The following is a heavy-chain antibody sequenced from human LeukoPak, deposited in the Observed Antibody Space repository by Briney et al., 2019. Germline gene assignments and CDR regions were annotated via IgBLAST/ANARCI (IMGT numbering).Heavy chain of an antibody. V-gene: IGHV4-34*01. J-gene: IGHJ3*02. CDR1: GGSFSGYY. Sequence: SETLSLTCAVYGGSFSGYYWSWIRQPPGKGLEWIGEINHSGSTNYNPSLKSRVTISVDTSKNQFSLKLSSVTAADTAVYYCARWDDERIDAFDIWGQGTMVTVSS. D-gene: IGHD1-1*01. CDR2: INHSGST. CDR3: ARWDDERIDAFDI.